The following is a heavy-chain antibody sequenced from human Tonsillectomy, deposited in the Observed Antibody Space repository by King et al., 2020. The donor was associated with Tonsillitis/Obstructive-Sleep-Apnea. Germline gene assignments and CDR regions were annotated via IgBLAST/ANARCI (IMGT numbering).Heavy chain of an antibody. CDR2: INPSGDST. CDR3: ARVSFPAAQSGGNWFDP. J-gene: IGHJ5*02. CDR1: GYTFSKYY. Sequence: QLVQSGAEVKKPGASVKVSCKASGYTFSKYYMHWVRQAPGQGLEWMGIINPSGDSTTYAQKFQDRVTMTRDTSTSTLYMELSSLRSEDTAVYYCARVSFPAAQSGGNWFDPWGQGTLVTVSS. D-gene: IGHD4-23*01. V-gene: IGHV1-46*01.